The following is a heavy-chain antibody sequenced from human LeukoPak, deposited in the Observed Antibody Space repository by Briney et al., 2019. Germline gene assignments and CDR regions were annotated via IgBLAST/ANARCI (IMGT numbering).Heavy chain of an antibody. CDR1: GGSISSYY. D-gene: IGHD3-22*01. J-gene: IGHJ4*02. CDR2: IYTSGST. V-gene: IGHV4-4*07. CDR3: ARDLNIYDSRGRLDY. Sequence: SETLSLTCTVSGGSISSYYWSWIRQPAGKGLEWIGRIYTSGSTNYNPSLKSRVTMSVDTSKNQFSLKLSSVTAADTAVYYCARDLNIYDSRGRLDYWGQGTLVTVSS.